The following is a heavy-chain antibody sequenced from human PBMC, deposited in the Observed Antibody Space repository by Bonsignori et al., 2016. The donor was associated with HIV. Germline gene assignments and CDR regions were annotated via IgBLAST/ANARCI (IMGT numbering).Heavy chain of an antibody. V-gene: IGHV3-23*03. Sequence: WIRQPPGKGLEWVSVIYSGGRSTSYADSVKGRFTISRDNSKNTLYLQMNSLRAEDTAVYYCAKITDYYDSSGYLTDYRPFDYWGQGTLVTVSS. D-gene: IGHD3-22*01. J-gene: IGHJ4*02. CDR2: IYSGGRST. CDR3: AKITDYYDSSGYLTDYRPFDY.